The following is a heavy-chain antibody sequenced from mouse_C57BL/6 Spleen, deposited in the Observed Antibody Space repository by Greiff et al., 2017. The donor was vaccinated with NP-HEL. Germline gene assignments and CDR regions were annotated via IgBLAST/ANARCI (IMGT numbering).Heavy chain of an antibody. CDR1: GFTFSDYG. Sequence: EVQRVESGGGLVKPGGSLKLSCAASGFTFSDYGMHWVRQAPEKGLEWVAYISSGSSTIYYADTVKGRFTISRDNAKNTLFLQMTSLRSEDTAMYYCARGFTTVVAKAMDYWGQGTSVTVSS. CDR2: ISSGSSTI. D-gene: IGHD1-1*01. CDR3: ARGFTTVVAKAMDY. V-gene: IGHV5-17*01. J-gene: IGHJ4*01.